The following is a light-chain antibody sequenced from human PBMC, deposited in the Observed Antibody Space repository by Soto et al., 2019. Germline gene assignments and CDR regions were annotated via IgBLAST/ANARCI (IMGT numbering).Light chain of an antibody. CDR2: GAS. CDR3: QQYDSSPWT. CDR1: ESVSSSY. V-gene: IGKV3-20*01. J-gene: IGKJ1*01. Sequence: PGERATLSCRASESVSSSYLAWHQQKPGQAPRLLIYGASSRATGIPDRFSGSGSGTDFTLTIRRLEPEDFAVYYCQQYDSSPWTFGQGTTVEIK.